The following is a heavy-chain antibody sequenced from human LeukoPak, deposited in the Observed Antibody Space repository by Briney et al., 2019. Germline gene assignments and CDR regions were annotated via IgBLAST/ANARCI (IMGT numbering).Heavy chain of an antibody. J-gene: IGHJ4*02. Sequence: EGSLRLSCAASGFTFSTYAMSWVRQAPGKGLELVSSITRSGYDTYYRDSVKGRFTISRENSENTLYLQMNSLRPEDTAMYYCAKDSRETLAGTEDYWGRGTLVTVSS. CDR3: AKDSRETLAGTEDY. D-gene: IGHD6-19*01. CDR2: ITRSGYDT. CDR1: GFTFSTYA. V-gene: IGHV3-23*01.